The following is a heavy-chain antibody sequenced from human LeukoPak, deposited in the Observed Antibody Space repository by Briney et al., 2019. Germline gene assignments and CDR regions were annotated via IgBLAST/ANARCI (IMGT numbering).Heavy chain of an antibody. Sequence: GASVRVSCKASGYTFTSYDINWVRQATGQGLEWMGWMNPNSGNTGYAQKFQGRVTMTRNTSISTAYMELSSLRSEDTAVYYCARGAVATIPYYYYYCGMDVWGQGTTVTVSS. CDR1: GYTFTSYD. J-gene: IGHJ6*02. CDR2: MNPNSGNT. V-gene: IGHV1-8*01. D-gene: IGHD5-12*01. CDR3: ARGAVATIPYYYYYCGMDV.